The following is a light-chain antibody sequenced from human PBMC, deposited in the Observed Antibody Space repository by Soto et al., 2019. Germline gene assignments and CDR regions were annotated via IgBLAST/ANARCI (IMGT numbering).Light chain of an antibody. V-gene: IGLV2-8*01. CDR1: SSDVGNYRF. CDR2: EVS. Sequence: QSALTQPPSASGSPGQTVTISCSGTSSDVGNYRFVSWYQQHPGSAPKLILYEVSERPSWVPDRFSGAKSDNTSSLTVSGLQAEDEADSYCSSYAGDNLYVFGSGTKVTVL. J-gene: IGLJ1*01. CDR3: SSYAGDNLYV.